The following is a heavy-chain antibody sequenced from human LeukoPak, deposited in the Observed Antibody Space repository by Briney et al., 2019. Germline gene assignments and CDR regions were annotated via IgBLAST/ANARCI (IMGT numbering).Heavy chain of an antibody. CDR3: ARDLGRSGIGVVIYWYFDL. D-gene: IGHD3-22*01. V-gene: IGHV3-30-3*01. CDR2: ISYDGSIK. J-gene: IGHJ2*01. Sequence: ERSLRLSCAASGFPFSSYSIHWVRQAPGKGLEWVAVISYDGSIKYYADSMKGRFTISRDNSKNTLLLQLNSLKAEDTAVYYCARDLGRSGIGVVIYWYFDLWGRGTLVTVSS. CDR1: GFPFSSYS.